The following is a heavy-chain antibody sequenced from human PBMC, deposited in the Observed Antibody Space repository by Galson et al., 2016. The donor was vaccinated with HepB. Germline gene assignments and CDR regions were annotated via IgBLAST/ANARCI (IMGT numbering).Heavy chain of an antibody. V-gene: IGHV3-33*01. Sequence: YGVHWVRQAPGKGLEWVTLIWYDGTNKYYADSVKGRFTISRDNSKNTLYLQMNSLRAEGTAVYYCARGGYSYDTHGGYYDYYGMDVWGQGTTVTVSS. J-gene: IGHJ6*02. CDR2: IWYDGTNK. D-gene: IGHD5-18*01. CDR3: ARGGYSYDTHGGYYDYYGMDV. CDR1: YG.